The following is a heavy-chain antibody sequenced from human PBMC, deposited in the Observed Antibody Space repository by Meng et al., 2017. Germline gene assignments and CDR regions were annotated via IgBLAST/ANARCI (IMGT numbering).Heavy chain of an antibody. V-gene: IGHV3-48*03. CDR2: ISSSGSTI. CDR3: ASIKMATITDRAFDI. Sequence: GGSLRLSCAASGFTFSSYEMNWVRQAPGKGLEWVSYISSSGSTIYYADSVKDRFTISRDNAKNSLYLQMNSLRAEDTAVYYCASIKMATITDRAFDIWGQGTRVTVSS. J-gene: IGHJ3*02. D-gene: IGHD5-24*01. CDR1: GFTFSSYE.